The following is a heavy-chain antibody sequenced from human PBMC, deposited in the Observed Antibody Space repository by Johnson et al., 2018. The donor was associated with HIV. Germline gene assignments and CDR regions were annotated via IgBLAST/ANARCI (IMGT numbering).Heavy chain of an antibody. V-gene: IGHV3-66*02. D-gene: IGHD3-3*01. CDR2: ISSGGST. CDR1: GFTVSSNY. CDR3: ARAWGDFWSGRGAFDI. J-gene: IGHJ3*02. Sequence: VQLVESGGGLVQPGGSLRLSCAASGFTVSSNYMSWVRQAPGKGLEWVSVISSGGSTYYADSVKGRFTISRDHSKNTLYLQMNSLRAEDTTVYYCARAWGDFWSGRGAFDIWGQGTMVTVSS.